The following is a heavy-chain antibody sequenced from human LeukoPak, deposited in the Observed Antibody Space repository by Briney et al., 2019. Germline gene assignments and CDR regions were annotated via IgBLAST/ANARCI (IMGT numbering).Heavy chain of an antibody. CDR2: IWYDGSNK. Sequence: GGSLRLSCAASGFTFSSYGMHWVRQAPGKGLEWVAVIWYDGSNKYYADSVKGRFTISRDNSKNTLYLQMNSLRAEDTAVYYCARDRYYGSVSLDYWGQGTLVTVSS. J-gene: IGHJ4*02. V-gene: IGHV3-33*01. D-gene: IGHD3-10*01. CDR3: ARDRYYGSVSLDY. CDR1: GFTFSSYG.